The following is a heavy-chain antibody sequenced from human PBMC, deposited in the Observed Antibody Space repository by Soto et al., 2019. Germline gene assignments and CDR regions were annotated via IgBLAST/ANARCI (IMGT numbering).Heavy chain of an antibody. V-gene: IGHV3-30*18. J-gene: IGHJ4*02. CDR2: ISHDGNNA. CDR3: AKQGIEVAGTDYFDY. D-gene: IGHD6-19*01. Sequence: QVQLVESGGGLVQPGKSLRLSCAATGFIFRSYGVHWVRQAPGKGLEWVALISHDGNNAYYADAVNGRFTISRDNAKNTVSLQMNSLRAEDTAVYYCAKQGIEVAGTDYFDYWGQGDLVTVAS. CDR1: GFIFRSYG.